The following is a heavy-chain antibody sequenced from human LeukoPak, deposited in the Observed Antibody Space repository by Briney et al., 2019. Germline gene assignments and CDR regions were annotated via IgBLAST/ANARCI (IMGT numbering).Heavy chain of an antibody. J-gene: IGHJ4*02. V-gene: IGHV3-74*01. D-gene: IGHD5-18*01. CDR3: GTAGQYRFDY. CDR2: ISPDGRTI. CDR1: GFTFSNSW. Sequence: PGGSLRLSCTASGFTFSNSWMHWVRQAPGKGLVWVSRISPDGRTINYADSVKGRFTISRDNAKNTLNLQMNSLGAEDTAVYYCGTAGQYRFDYWGQGTLVTVSS.